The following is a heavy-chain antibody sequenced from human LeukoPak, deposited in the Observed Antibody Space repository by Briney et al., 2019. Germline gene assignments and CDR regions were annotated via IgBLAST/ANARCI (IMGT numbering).Heavy chain of an antibody. V-gene: IGHV3-74*01. Sequence: GGSLRLSCEASGFTFRSYWMHWGRQAPGKGLVLFSRINSDGSSTRYADSVKGRFTIYRDNAKNTLYLQMNSLRAEDTAVYYCARDSGSYVLANWGQGTLVTVSS. CDR3: ARDSGSYVLAN. CDR1: GFTFRSYW. J-gene: IGHJ4*02. CDR2: INSDGSST. D-gene: IGHD1-26*01.